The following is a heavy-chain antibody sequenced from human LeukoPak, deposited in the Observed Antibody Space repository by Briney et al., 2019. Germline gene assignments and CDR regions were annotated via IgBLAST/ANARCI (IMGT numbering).Heavy chain of an antibody. Sequence: GGPLTLPCAASGFTFRIYRMHWPRQAPEKALVWVSRINSDESSTSYADSVKGRFTISRDNAKNTLYLQMNSLRAEDTAVYYCARGGLSGYYYDYWGQGTLVTVSS. J-gene: IGHJ4*02. CDR2: INSDESST. V-gene: IGHV3-74*01. CDR1: GFTFRIYR. CDR3: ARGGLSGYYYDY. D-gene: IGHD3-22*01.